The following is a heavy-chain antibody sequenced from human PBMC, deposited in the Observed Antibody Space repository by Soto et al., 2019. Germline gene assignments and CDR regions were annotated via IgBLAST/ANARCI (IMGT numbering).Heavy chain of an antibody. CDR1: GFTFSSYA. CDR3: AKDTGSSWTREGGLFDY. CDR2: ISGSGGST. D-gene: IGHD6-13*01. V-gene: IGHV3-23*01. Sequence: EVQLLESGGGLVQPGGSLRLSCAASGFTFSSYAMSWVRQAPGKGLEWVSAISGSGGSTYYADSVKGRFTISRDNSKTTRYLQMNSLRAEDTAVYYCAKDTGSSWTREGGLFDYWGQGTLVTVSS. J-gene: IGHJ4*02.